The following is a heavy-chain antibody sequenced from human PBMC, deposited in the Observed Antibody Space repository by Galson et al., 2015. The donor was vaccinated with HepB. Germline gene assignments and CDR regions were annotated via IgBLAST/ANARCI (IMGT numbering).Heavy chain of an antibody. CDR1: GYTFTSYA. Sequence: SVKVSCKASGYTFTSYAMHWVRQAPGQRLEWMGWINAGNGNTKYSQKFQGRATITRDTSASTAYMELSSLRSEDTAVYYCARDAWDYGDYRTDYYYYMDVWGKGTTVTVSS. J-gene: IGHJ6*03. D-gene: IGHD4-17*01. CDR3: ARDAWDYGDYRTDYYYYMDV. CDR2: INAGNGNT. V-gene: IGHV1-3*01.